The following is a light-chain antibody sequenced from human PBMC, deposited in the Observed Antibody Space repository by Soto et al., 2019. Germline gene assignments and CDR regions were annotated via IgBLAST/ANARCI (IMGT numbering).Light chain of an antibody. CDR1: SSDVGGYNY. CDR3: SSSASTSTWV. CDR2: EVS. J-gene: IGLJ3*02. V-gene: IGLV2-14*01. Sequence: QSVLTQPASVSGSPGQSIAISCTGTSSDVGGYNYVSWYQQHPGKAPKLMIYEVSNRPSGVSNRFSGSKSGNTASLTISGLQAEDEAYYYCSSSASTSTWVFGGGTKLTVL.